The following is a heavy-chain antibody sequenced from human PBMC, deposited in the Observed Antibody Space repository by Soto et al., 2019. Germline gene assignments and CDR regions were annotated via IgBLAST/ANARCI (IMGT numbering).Heavy chain of an antibody. CDR1: GGAISPSSYS. CDR3: ARQPRVAHSWYPVNN. J-gene: IGHJ4*02. V-gene: IGHV4-39*01. CDR2: ISGFGTT. D-gene: IGHD6-13*01. Sequence: QLQLQASGPGLVTPSETLSLTCSVSGGAISPSSYSWGWIRQPPGKGLEWTGTISGFGTTYYTPSLKARVTISVETPKNQTSLRLTSVTAEDTAVYFCARQPRVAHSWYPVNNWGQGTLVTVSS.